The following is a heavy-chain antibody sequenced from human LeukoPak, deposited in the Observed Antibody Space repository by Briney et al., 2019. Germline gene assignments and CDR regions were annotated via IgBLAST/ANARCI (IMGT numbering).Heavy chain of an antibody. CDR1: GVSISSYY. J-gene: IGHJ6*02. V-gene: IGHV4-59*01. CDR2: IYYSGRT. Sequence: SETLSLTCTVSGVSISSYYWSWIRQPPGKGLEWIGYIYYSGRTNYNPSLKSGVTISVDTSKNQSSLKLSSVTAADTAVYYCARVSDYYYGMDVWGQGTTVTVSS. CDR3: ARVSDYYYGMDV.